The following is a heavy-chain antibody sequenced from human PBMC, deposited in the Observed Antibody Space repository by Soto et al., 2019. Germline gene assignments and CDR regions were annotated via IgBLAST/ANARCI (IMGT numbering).Heavy chain of an antibody. V-gene: IGHV1-69*06. Sequence: SVKVSCKASGGTFSSYAISWVRQAPGQGLEWMGGIIPIFGTANYAQKFQGRVTITADKSTSTAYIELSSLRSEDTAVYYCARGGDIVVVPAAMSYYYYGMDVWGQGTTVTVSS. D-gene: IGHD2-2*01. CDR2: IIPIFGTA. CDR3: ARGGDIVVVPAAMSYYYYGMDV. J-gene: IGHJ6*02. CDR1: GGTFSSYA.